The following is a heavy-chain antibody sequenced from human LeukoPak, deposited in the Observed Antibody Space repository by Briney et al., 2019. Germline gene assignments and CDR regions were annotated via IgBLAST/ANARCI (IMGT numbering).Heavy chain of an antibody. CDR2: IQYDGGK. V-gene: IGHV3-30*02. CDR1: GFTFSSYG. J-gene: IGHJ4*02. CDR3: ARDDRIAAAGPARY. Sequence: GGSLRLSCAASGFTFSSYGIHWVRQAPGKGLEWVAFIQYDGGKFFADSVKGRFTISRDNSKNTLYLQMNSLRSDDTAVYYCARDDRIAAAGPARYWGQGTLVTVSS. D-gene: IGHD6-13*01.